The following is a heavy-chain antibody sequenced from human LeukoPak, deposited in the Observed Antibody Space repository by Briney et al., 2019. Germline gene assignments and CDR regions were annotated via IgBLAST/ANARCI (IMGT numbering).Heavy chain of an antibody. CDR1: DGSVSSGNYY. Sequence: KPSETLSLTCTVSDGSVSSGNYYWSWIRQPPGKGLEWIGYVSYSGSTNYNPSLKSRVTISIDTSKNQFSLKLSSVTAADTAVYYCARSRSGYSYDHAAFDIWGQGTMVTVSS. CDR3: ARSRSGYSYDHAAFDI. V-gene: IGHV4-61*01. J-gene: IGHJ3*02. D-gene: IGHD5-18*01. CDR2: VSYSGST.